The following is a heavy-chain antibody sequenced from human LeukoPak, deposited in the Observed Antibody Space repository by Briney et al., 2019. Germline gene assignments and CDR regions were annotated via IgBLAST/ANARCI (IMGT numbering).Heavy chain of an antibody. CDR2: ISGSGGNT. V-gene: IGHV3-23*01. CDR3: AKAIGDYVWGSYRYPAFDY. D-gene: IGHD3-16*02. CDR1: GFIFSSHA. J-gene: IGHJ4*02. Sequence: PGGSLRLSCETSGFIFSSHAMNWVRQAPGKGLEWVSAISGSGGNTYYADSVKGRFTISRDNSKNTLYLQMNSLRAEDTAVYYCAKAIGDYVWGSYRYPAFDYWGQGTLVTVSS.